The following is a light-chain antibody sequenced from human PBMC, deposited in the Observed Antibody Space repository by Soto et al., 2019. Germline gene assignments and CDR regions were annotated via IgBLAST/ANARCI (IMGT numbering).Light chain of an antibody. J-gene: IGKJ4*01. V-gene: IGKV2-28*01. CDR3: MQALQTPVT. Sequence: DIVMTQSPLSLPVTPGEPASISCRSSQSLLHSNGYNCLDWYLQKPGQSPPLLIHLGSNRASGVPDRFSGSGSGTDFTLRISRVEAEDVGVYYCMQALQTPVTFGGGTKVEIK. CDR2: LGS. CDR1: QSLLHSNGYNC.